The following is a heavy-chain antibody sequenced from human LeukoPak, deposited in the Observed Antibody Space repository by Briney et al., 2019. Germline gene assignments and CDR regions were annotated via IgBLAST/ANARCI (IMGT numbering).Heavy chain of an antibody. CDR3: ARWGSGWYYFDY. CDR2: INHSGST. J-gene: IGHJ4*02. D-gene: IGHD6-19*01. V-gene: IGHV4-34*01. CDR1: GGSISGYY. Sequence: TSETLSLTCTVSGGSISGYYWSWIRQPPGKGLEWIGEINHSGSTNYNPSLKSRVTISVDTSKNQFSLKLSSVTAADTAVYYCARWGSGWYYFDYWGQGTLVTVSS.